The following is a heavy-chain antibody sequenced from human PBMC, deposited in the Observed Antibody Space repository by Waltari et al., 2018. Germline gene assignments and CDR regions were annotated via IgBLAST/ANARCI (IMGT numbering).Heavy chain of an antibody. Sequence: QLQLQESGPGLVKPSETLSLTCTVSGGSISSSSYYWGWIRQPPGKGLEWIGSIYYSGSTYYNPSLKSRVTISVDTSKNQFSLKLSSVTAADTAVYYCARDFLLAVAGYEYDYWGQGTLVTVSS. CDR3: ARDFLLAVAGYEYDY. D-gene: IGHD6-19*01. V-gene: IGHV4-39*07. J-gene: IGHJ4*02. CDR1: GGSISSSSYY. CDR2: IYYSGST.